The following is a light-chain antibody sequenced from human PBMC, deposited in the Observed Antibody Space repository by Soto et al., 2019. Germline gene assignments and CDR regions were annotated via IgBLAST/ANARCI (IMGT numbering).Light chain of an antibody. CDR2: EVS. Sequence: QSALTQPASVSGSPGQSITISCTGTSSDVGGYNYVSWYQQHPGKAPKLMIYEVSNRPSGVSNRFSGSKSGNTASLTISGLPDEDVDDYYCSSDTSSSTRVVGGGTKLTVL. CDR1: SSDVGGYNY. J-gene: IGLJ3*02. V-gene: IGLV2-14*01. CDR3: SSDTSSSTRV.